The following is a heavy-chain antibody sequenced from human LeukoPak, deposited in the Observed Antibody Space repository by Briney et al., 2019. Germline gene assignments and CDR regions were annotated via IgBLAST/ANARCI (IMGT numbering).Heavy chain of an antibody. CDR1: GSSISNGFF. D-gene: IGHD2-2*01. V-gene: IGHV4-38-2*02. CDR3: ARGMGRFCTSSSCFLSFVY. J-gene: IGHJ4*02. Sequence: SETLSLTCNVSGSSISNGFFWAWIRQSPGKGLEWIGSIQNGGDSYYNPSLKSRTTMSVDTSKNQFSLELTSVTAADTAVFYCARGMGRFCTSSSCFLSFVYWGQGTLVTVSS. CDR2: IQNGGDS.